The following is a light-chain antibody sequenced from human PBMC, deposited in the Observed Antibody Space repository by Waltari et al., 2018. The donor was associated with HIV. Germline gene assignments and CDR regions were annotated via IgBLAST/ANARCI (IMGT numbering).Light chain of an antibody. Sequence: ELVLTQSPATLSVSPGERAILSCRASQSVSRHLAWSQQKSGQAPRLLIYETSTRAAGTPGRFTGSGSGTDFALTITGVEPADVAVYYCQQRGTWPPVTFGGGTKVEI. CDR2: ETS. CDR1: QSVSRH. CDR3: QQRGTWPPVT. J-gene: IGKJ4*01. V-gene: IGKV3-11*01.